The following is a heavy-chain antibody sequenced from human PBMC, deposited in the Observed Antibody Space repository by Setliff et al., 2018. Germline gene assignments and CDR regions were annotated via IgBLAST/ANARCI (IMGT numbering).Heavy chain of an antibody. J-gene: IGHJ4*02. CDR1: GFSCSNHG. CDR2: IWYDGSYK. CDR3: AKDSVRWVVRGHFDY. D-gene: IGHD3-10*01. Sequence: QPGGSLRLSCATSGFSCSNHGVHWVRQAPGKGLQWVAVIWYDGSYKDYADSVKGRFTVSRDNSKNTVYLQMTSLSAEDTAVYYCAKDSVRWVVRGHFDYWGQGALVTVSS. V-gene: IGHV3-33*06.